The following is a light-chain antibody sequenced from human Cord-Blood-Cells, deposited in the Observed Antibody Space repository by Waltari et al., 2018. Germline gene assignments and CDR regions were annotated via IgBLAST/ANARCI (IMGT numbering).Light chain of an antibody. V-gene: IGLV2-8*01. CDR3: SSYAGSNNLV. Sequence: QSARTHPPSASGSPRQSVTISCTGTSSAVCGYNYVPWYQQHPGKAPKLMIYEVSKRPSGVPDRFSGSKSGNTASLTVSGLQAEDEADYYCSSYAGSNNLVFGGGTKLTVL. CDR1: SSAVCGYNY. J-gene: IGLJ2*01. CDR2: EVS.